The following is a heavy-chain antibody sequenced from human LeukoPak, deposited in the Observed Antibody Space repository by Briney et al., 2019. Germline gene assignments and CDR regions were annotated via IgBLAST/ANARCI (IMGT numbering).Heavy chain of an antibody. CDR2: VSVYTGYT. Sequence: ASVKVSCKASGYTFTNYGISWVRQAPGQGLEWMGWVSVYTGYTKYPQKFQGRVTMTTDTSTNTAYMDLRDLRSDDTAVYYCARESSADAYYYYYMDVWGKGTTVTISS. CDR3: ARESSADAYYYYYMDV. V-gene: IGHV1-18*01. CDR1: GYTFTNYG. J-gene: IGHJ6*03.